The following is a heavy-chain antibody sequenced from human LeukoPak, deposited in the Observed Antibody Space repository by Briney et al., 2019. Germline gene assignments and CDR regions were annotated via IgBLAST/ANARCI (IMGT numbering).Heavy chain of an antibody. CDR2: INHSGST. CDR1: GESFSGYY. Sequence: PSETLSLTCAVYGESFSGYYWTWIRQPPGKGLEWIGEINHSGSTNYNPSLKSRVTISVDTSKNQFSLKLSSVTAADTAVYYCARDMGLSYDYVWGSYRPGNAFDIWGQGTMVTVSS. V-gene: IGHV4-34*01. D-gene: IGHD3-16*02. J-gene: IGHJ3*02. CDR3: ARDMGLSYDYVWGSYRPGNAFDI.